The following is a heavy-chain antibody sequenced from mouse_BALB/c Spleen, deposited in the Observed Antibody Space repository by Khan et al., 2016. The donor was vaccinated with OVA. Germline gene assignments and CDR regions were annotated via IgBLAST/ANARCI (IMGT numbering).Heavy chain of an antibody. J-gene: IGHJ4*01. Sequence: QIQLVQSGPELKKPGETVKISCKASGYTFTNYGMNWVKQSPGKALKWMGWINTYTGEPTYADDFKGRFAFSLETSASTAYLQINNLKHEDTATYFCAIPPYCSYTLDYWGQGTPVTVSS. CDR2: INTYTGEP. CDR3: AIPPYCSYTLDY. D-gene: IGHD2-14*01. V-gene: IGHV9-3-1*01. CDR1: GYTFTNYG.